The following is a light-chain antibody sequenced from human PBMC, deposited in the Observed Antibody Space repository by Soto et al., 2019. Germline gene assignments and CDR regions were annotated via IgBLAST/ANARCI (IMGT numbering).Light chain of an antibody. CDR1: QSVNFY. CDR2: DAS. CDR3: QQYNTWPLT. V-gene: IGKV3-20*01. J-gene: IGKJ4*01. Sequence: EIVLTQSPGSLSLSPGERATLSCRASQSVNFYLAWYQQKPGQAPRLLISDASSRATDVPDRFSGSGSGTDFSLTISRLEPEDFAVYYCQQYNTWPLTFGGGTKVDIK.